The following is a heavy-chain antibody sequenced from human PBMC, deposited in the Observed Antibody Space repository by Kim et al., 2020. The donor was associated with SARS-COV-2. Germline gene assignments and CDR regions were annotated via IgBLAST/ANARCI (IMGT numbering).Heavy chain of an antibody. J-gene: IGHJ4*02. Sequence: GGSLRLSCAASGFTFSNYGVSWVRQAPGKGLEWVSAISFGGVTDYADSVRGRFTTSRDNPKSTVYLQMNSLRAEDKAVYYCAGICGTTSCSDDYWGQGT. V-gene: IGHV3-23*01. CDR2: ISFGGVT. CDR1: GFTFSNYG. CDR3: AGICGTTSCSDDY. D-gene: IGHD2-2*01.